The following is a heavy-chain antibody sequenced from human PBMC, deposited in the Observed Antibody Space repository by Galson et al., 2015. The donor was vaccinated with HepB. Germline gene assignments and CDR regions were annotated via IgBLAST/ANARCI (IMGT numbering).Heavy chain of an antibody. CDR3: ARGPVVVVAAAIEYYYYYYGMDV. CDR2: INHSGST. Sequence: SETLSLTCAVYGGSFSGYYWSWIRQPPGKGLEWIGEINHSGSTNYNPSLKSRVTISVDTSKNQFSLKLSSVTAADTAVYYCARGPVVVVAAAIEYYYYYYGMDVWGQGTTVTVSS. V-gene: IGHV4-34*01. J-gene: IGHJ6*02. CDR1: GGSFSGYY. D-gene: IGHD2-2*02.